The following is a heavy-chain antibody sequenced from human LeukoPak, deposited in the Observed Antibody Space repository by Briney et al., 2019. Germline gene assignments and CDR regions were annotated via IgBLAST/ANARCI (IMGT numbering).Heavy chain of an antibody. CDR1: GFTFNDYN. V-gene: IGHV3-11*01. D-gene: IGHD2-15*01. CDR3: ARVLRYCSGGNCYSGGLGYMDV. CDR2: ISRSGSTK. J-gene: IGHJ6*03. Sequence: GGSLRLSCAASGFTFNDYNMRWIRQAPGKGLEWVSSISRSGSTKYYADSVKGRFTISRDNAKNSLFLQMNSLRAEDTAVYYCARVLRYCSGGNCYSGGLGYMDVWGKGTTVTISS.